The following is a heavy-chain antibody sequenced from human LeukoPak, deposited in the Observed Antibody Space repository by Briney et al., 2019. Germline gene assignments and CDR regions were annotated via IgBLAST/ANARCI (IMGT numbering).Heavy chain of an antibody. CDR2: IYSGGST. CDR3: AKAGDSSGYLLLGDYFDY. D-gene: IGHD3-22*01. CDR1: GLIVSSNY. V-gene: IGHV3-53*01. J-gene: IGHJ4*02. Sequence: GGSLRLSCAASGLIVSSNYMSWVRQAPGKGLEWVSVIYSGGSTYYADSVKGRFTISRDNSKNTLYLQMNSLRAEDTAVYYCAKAGDSSGYLLLGDYFDYWGQGTLVTVSS.